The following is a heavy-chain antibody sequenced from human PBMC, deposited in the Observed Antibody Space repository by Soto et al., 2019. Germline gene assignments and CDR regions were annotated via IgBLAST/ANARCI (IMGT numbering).Heavy chain of an antibody. CDR2: INPNSGGT. V-gene: IGHV1-2*04. CDR1: GYTFTGYY. J-gene: IGHJ6*02. Sequence: GASVKVSCKASGYTFTGYYMHWVRQAPGQGLEWMGWINPNSGGTNYAQKFQGWVTMTRDTSISTAYMELSRLRSDDTAVYYCAREGGPMAHAPYYYGMDVWGQGTTVTVSS. D-gene: IGHD3-10*01. CDR3: AREGGPMAHAPYYYGMDV.